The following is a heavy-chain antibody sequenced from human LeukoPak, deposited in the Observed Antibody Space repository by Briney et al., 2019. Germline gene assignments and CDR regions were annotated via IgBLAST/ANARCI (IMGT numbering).Heavy chain of an antibody. CDR2: ISSSVSTI. CDR1: GFTFSDYY. CDR3: ARSTYTPGYSSSWASYYYYYYIDL. J-gene: IGHJ6*03. Sequence: GGSLRLSCASSGFTFSDYYMSWIRQPPGKGLGWVSYISSSVSTIYYADSVKGRFTIARDNAKKSPYLQMNSLRAEDTTVYYCARSTYTPGYSSSWASYYYYYYIDLWGKGTTVTVSS. V-gene: IGHV3-11*04. D-gene: IGHD6-13*01.